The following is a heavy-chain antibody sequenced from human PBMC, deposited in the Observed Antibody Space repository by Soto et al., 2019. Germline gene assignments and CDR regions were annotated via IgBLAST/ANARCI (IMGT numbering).Heavy chain of an antibody. CDR2: INSGGSVA. Sequence: GGSLRLSCSASRFSFSYYEMNWVRQAPGKGLEWVSCINSGGSVAYYADSAKGRFTISRDNAKNTQYLQMNGLRSEDTAVYYFARALRHSRLPGLDVWGQGTTVTVS. J-gene: IGHJ6*02. CDR1: RFSFSYYE. V-gene: IGHV3-48*03. D-gene: IGHD2-15*01. CDR3: ARALRHSRLPGLDV.